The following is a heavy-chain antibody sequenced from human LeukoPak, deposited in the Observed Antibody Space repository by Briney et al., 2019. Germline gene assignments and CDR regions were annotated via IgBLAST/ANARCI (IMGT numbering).Heavy chain of an antibody. CDR1: GGSISSGGYY. Sequence: SETLSLTCTVSGGSISSGGYYWSWIRQHPGKGLEWIGYIHYSGSTYYTASLKSRITISVATSKNQFALKLNSVTAADTAVYYRARVIVLRGRHIDSWGQGTLVTVSS. CDR2: IHYSGST. D-gene: IGHD3-10*01. J-gene: IGHJ4*02. V-gene: IGHV4-31*03. CDR3: ARVIVLRGRHIDS.